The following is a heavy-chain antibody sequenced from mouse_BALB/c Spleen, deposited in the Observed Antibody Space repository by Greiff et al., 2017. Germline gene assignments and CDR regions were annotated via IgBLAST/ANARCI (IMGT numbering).Heavy chain of an antibody. CDR3: AREGPMDY. J-gene: IGHJ4*01. V-gene: IGHV1S81*02. CDR1: GYTFTSYW. D-gene: IGHD3-3*01. CDR2: INPSNGRT. Sequence: QVQLQQPGAELVKPGASVKLSCKASGYTFTSYWMHWVKQRPGQGLEWIGEINPSNGRTNYNEKFKSKATLTVDKSSSTAYMQLSSLTSEDSAVHYCAREGPMDYWGQGTSVTVSS.